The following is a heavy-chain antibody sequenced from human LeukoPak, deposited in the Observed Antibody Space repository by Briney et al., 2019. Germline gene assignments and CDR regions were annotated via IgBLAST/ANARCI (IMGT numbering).Heavy chain of an antibody. Sequence: SETLSLTCTVSGDSLSSNTHFWGWIRQPPGNGLECIGTIYHIGSTYYNPSLKSRVIISVDTSKNQFSLKLSSVTAADTALFYCARSPAYCGGDCPTGGAFDVWGQGTTVTVSS. CDR3: ARSPAYCGGDCPTGGAFDV. J-gene: IGHJ3*01. CDR1: GDSLSSNTHF. V-gene: IGHV4-39*01. D-gene: IGHD2-21*02. CDR2: IYHIGST.